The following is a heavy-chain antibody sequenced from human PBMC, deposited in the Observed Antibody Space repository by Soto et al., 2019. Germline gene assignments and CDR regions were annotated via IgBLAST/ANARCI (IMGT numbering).Heavy chain of an antibody. CDR2: VYADGST. CDR1: GFTIKNYA. V-gene: IGHV3-53*01. Sequence: GGSLRLSCAASGFTIKNYAMHWVRQAPGKGLEWVSAVYADGSTYYADSVKGRFTISRDNSKNTLYLQMNSLRAEDTAIYYCARDLGYTYGLGYWGQGTLVTVSS. J-gene: IGHJ4*02. D-gene: IGHD5-18*01. CDR3: ARDLGYTYGLGY.